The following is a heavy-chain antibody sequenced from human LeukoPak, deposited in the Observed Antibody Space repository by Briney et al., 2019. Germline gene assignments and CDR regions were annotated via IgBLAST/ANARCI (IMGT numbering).Heavy chain of an antibody. CDR3: ARGEDYGDYFDY. D-gene: IGHD4-17*01. Sequence: GGSLRLSCAVSGFTVSSNYMNWVRQAPGKGLEWVSVVYSGGSTYYADSVRGRFTISRDNSKNPLYLQMNSLRAEDTAVYYCARGEDYGDYFDYWGQGTLVTVSS. CDR2: VYSGGST. V-gene: IGHV3-53*01. J-gene: IGHJ4*02. CDR1: GFTVSSNY.